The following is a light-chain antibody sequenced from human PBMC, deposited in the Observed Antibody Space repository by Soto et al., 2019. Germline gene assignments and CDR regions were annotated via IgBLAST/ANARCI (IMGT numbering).Light chain of an antibody. CDR3: QQYNDWPLT. Sequence: EKVMTQSPAPLSVSPGERATLSCRASQSVNSNLAWYQQKPGQAPRLLLYGASTRATGIPARFSGSASGTKFTLTISSLQSEDSAVYYCQQYNDWPLTFGGGTKVEVK. CDR2: GAS. CDR1: QSVNSN. J-gene: IGKJ4*01. V-gene: IGKV3-15*01.